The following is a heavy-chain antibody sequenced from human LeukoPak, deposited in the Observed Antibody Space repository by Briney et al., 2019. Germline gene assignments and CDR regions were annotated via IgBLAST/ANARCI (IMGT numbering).Heavy chain of an antibody. J-gene: IGHJ5*02. V-gene: IGHV1-46*01. CDR1: GYTFTSYY. Sequence: GASVKVSCKASGYTFTSYYMHWVRQAPGQGLEWMGIINPSGGSTSYAQKFQGRVTMTRDTSTSTVYMELSGLRSEDTAVYYCAREGDYGDYVGWFDPWGQGTLVTVSS. CDR2: INPSGGST. D-gene: IGHD4-17*01. CDR3: AREGDYGDYVGWFDP.